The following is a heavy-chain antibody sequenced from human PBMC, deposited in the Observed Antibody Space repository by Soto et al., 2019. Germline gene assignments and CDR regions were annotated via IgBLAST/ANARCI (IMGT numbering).Heavy chain of an antibody. CDR1: GGSISSGGYS. CDR2: IYYSGST. CDR3: AKSDYDINWFDP. D-gene: IGHD3-9*01. Sequence: TSETLSLTCAVSGGSISSGGYSWNWIRQPPGKGLEWIGYIYYSGSTNYNASLQSRVTISVDRSKNQFSLKLSSVTAADTAVYYCAKSDYDINWFDPWGQGTLVTVSS. V-gene: IGHV4-61*08. J-gene: IGHJ5*02.